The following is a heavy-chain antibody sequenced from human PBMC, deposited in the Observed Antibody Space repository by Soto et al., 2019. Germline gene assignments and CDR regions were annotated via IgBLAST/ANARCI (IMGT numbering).Heavy chain of an antibody. CDR1: GYTFTSYG. V-gene: IGHV1-18*01. Sequence: QVQLVQSGAEVKKPGASVKVSCKASGYTFTSYGISWVRQAPGQGLEWMGWISAYNGNTNYAQKLQGRVTMTTDTARSTDYMELTRLGSDDTAVYYCARDLAVGLVDYWGQGTLVTVSS. CDR2: ISAYNGNT. CDR3: ARDLAVGLVDY. J-gene: IGHJ4*02. D-gene: IGHD6-19*01.